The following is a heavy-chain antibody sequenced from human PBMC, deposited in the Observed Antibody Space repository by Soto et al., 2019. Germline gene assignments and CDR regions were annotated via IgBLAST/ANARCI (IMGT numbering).Heavy chain of an antibody. CDR2: IYWDDDK. D-gene: IGHD3-3*01. J-gene: IGHJ4*02. CDR3: AHRVLRTVFGLVTTTAIYFDF. Sequence: TLTLTCRFSGFSLTTSGVGVGWIRQSPGKAPEWLALIYWDDDKRYSASLKSRLTITKDTSKNQVVLTVSDLDPTDTATYYCAHRVLRTVFGLVTTTAIYFDFWGQGTPVTVSS. V-gene: IGHV2-5*02. CDR1: GFSLTTSGVG.